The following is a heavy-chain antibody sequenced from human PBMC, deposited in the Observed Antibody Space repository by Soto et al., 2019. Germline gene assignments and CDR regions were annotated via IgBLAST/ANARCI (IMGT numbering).Heavy chain of an antibody. D-gene: IGHD6-19*01. Sequence: SETLSLTCTVSDDSFRGADYYWSWIRQPLGKGPEWIGYTYYNGDTKYNPALKSRVTMSVDTSKNQFSLRLSSVTAADTAVYLCARGPGYIDGWRTFDFWGRGLLVTVSS. J-gene: IGHJ4*02. CDR3: ARGPGYIDGWRTFDF. CDR2: TYYNGDT. V-gene: IGHV4-61*08. CDR1: DDSFRGADYY.